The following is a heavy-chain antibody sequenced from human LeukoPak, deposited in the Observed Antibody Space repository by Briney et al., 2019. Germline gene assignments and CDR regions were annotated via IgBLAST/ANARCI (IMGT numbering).Heavy chain of an antibody. CDR1: GFTFSSYW. CDR2: IKQDGSEK. Sequence: GGSLRLSCAASGFTFSSYWMSWVRQAPGKGLEWVANIKQDGSEKYYVDSVKDRFTISRDNAKNSLYLQMNSLRAEDTAVYYCARDVYRRQAYYWNPHDAFDIWGQGTLATVSS. CDR3: ARDVYRRQAYYWNPHDAFDI. J-gene: IGHJ3*02. D-gene: IGHD1-20*01. V-gene: IGHV3-7*01.